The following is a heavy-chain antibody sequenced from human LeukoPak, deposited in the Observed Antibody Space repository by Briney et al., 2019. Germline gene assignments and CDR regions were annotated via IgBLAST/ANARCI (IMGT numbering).Heavy chain of an antibody. CDR1: GYTFTSYY. D-gene: IGHD3-22*01. J-gene: IGHJ4*02. CDR3: ARGGNYYDSSGYYYVDY. Sequence: GASVKVSCKASGYTFTSYYVHWVRQAPGQGLEWMGIINPSGGSTSYAQKFQGRVTMTRDTSTSTVYMELSSLRSEDTAVYYCARGGNYYDSSGYYYVDYWGQGTLVTVSS. CDR2: INPSGGST. V-gene: IGHV1-46*01.